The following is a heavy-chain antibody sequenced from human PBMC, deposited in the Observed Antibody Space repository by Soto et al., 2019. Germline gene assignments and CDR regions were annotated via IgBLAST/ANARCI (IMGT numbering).Heavy chain of an antibody. J-gene: IGHJ5*02. CDR2: IYWNDGK. V-gene: IGHV2-5*01. CDR1: GFSLSTSGVG. CDR3: AHRNRITILFAP. D-gene: IGHD3-3*01. Sequence: SGPTLVNPTQTLTLTCTFSGFSLSTSGVGVGWIRQPPGMALEWLALIYWNDGKRYSPSLKSRLAITKDTPKNQVVLTMTNMDPVDTATYYFAHRNRITILFAPWGQGXLVTVCS.